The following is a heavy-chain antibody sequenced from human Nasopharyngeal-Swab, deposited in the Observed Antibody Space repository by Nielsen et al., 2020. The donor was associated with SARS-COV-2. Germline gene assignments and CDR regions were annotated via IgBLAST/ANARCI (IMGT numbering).Heavy chain of an antibody. CDR2: INAGNGNT. Sequence: WVRQAPGQRLEWMGWINAGNGNTKYSQKFQGRVTITRDTSASTAYMELSSLRSEDTAVYYCARDGPSQYYDILTGSSRDYYYYYMDVWGKGTTVTVSS. D-gene: IGHD3-9*01. V-gene: IGHV1-3*01. CDR3: ARDGPSQYYDILTGSSRDYYYYYMDV. J-gene: IGHJ6*03.